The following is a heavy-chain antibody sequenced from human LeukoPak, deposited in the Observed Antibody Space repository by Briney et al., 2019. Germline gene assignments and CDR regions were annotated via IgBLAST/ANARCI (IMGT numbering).Heavy chain of an antibody. V-gene: IGHV4-4*02. Sequence: GTLSLTCAVSGGSISSSNWWSWVRQPPGKGLEWIGEIYHSGSTNYNPSLKSRVTISVDKSKNQFSLKLSSVTAADTAVYHCARDSRRDGYNSLDYWGQGTLVTVSS. CDR2: IYHSGST. CDR1: GGSISSSNW. D-gene: IGHD5-24*01. J-gene: IGHJ4*02. CDR3: ARDSRRDGYNSLDY.